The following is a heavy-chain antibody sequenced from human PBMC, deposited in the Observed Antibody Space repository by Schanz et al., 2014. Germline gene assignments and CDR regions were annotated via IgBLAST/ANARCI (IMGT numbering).Heavy chain of an antibody. CDR3: ASVTRPRCNAPRYAFDI. CDR2: ITYNGGTT. Sequence: EVQLVESGGGLVQPGGSLRLSCAASGITFSSHSFNWVRQAPGKGLEWISYITYNGGTTYYADSVKGRFTITRDNAKNSLSLQLKSMRAKDAAVYYYASVTRPRCNAPRYAFDIWGQGTMVTVSS. CDR1: GITFSSHS. D-gene: IGHD2-21*02. V-gene: IGHV3-48*04. J-gene: IGHJ3*02.